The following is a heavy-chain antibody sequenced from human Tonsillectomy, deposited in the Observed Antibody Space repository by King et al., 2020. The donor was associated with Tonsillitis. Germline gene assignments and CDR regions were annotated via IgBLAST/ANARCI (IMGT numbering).Heavy chain of an antibody. D-gene: IGHD4-17*01. Sequence: VQLQQWGAGLLKPSETLSLTCAVYGGSFSGYYWSWIRQPPGKGLEWIGEINHSGSTNCNPSLKSRVTISVDTSKNQFSLKLRSVTAADTAVYYCARGRYGDYVKHYFDYWGRGTLVTVSS. CDR2: INHSGST. CDR3: ARGRYGDYVKHYFDY. V-gene: IGHV4-34*01. CDR1: GGSFSGYY. J-gene: IGHJ4*02.